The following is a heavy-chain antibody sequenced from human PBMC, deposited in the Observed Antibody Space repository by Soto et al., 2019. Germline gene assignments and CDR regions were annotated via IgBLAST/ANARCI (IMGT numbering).Heavy chain of an antibody. CDR1: GYTFTSYA. J-gene: IGHJ2*01. Sequence: QVQLVQSGAEVKKPGASVKVSCKASGYTFTSYAMHWVRQAPGQRLEWMGWINAGNGNTKYSQKFQGRVTLTRDTSASTDYMELSSLRSEDTAVYYCARVPGYSIGDLWGRGTLVTVSS. D-gene: IGHD2-21*01. CDR2: INAGNGNT. CDR3: ARVPGYSIGDL. V-gene: IGHV1-3*01.